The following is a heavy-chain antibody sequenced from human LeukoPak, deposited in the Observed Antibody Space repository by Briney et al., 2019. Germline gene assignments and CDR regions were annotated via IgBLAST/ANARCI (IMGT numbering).Heavy chain of an antibody. CDR2: INHSGST. CDR3: ARMMRYSSSWSSAFDI. V-gene: IGHV4-34*01. Sequence: PSETLSLTCAVYGGSFSGYYWSWILQPPGKGLEWIGEINHSGSTNYNPSLKSRATISVDTSKNQFSLKLSSVTAADTAVYYCARMMRYSSSWSSAFDIWGQGTMVTVSS. J-gene: IGHJ3*02. D-gene: IGHD6-13*01. CDR1: GGSFSGYY.